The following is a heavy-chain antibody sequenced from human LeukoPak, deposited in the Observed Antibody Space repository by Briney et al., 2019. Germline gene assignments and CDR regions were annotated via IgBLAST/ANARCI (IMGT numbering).Heavy chain of an antibody. CDR3: ARDALEPGIAVAGSLLFDY. J-gene: IGHJ4*02. D-gene: IGHD6-19*01. CDR2: LSYDGSNK. Sequence: GGSLRLSCAASGFTFSSYAMHWVRQAPGKGLEWVAVLSYDGSNKYYADSVKGRFTISRDNSKNTLHLQMNSLRAEDTAVYYCARDALEPGIAVAGSLLFDYWGQGTLVTVFS. V-gene: IGHV3-30*01. CDR1: GFTFSSYA.